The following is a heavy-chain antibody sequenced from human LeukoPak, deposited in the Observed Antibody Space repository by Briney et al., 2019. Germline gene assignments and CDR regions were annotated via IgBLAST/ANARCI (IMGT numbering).Heavy chain of an antibody. J-gene: IGHJ4*02. CDR2: IFPGDSDT. CDR1: GYSFSNYW. V-gene: IGHV5-51*01. D-gene: IGHD6-19*01. Sequence: GESLKISCKTSGYSFSNYWIGWVRQMPGKGLEWVAIIFPGDSDTRYSPSFQGQVTISADKSISTAYLQWNSLKASDTAMYYCARLGSSAWYADYWGQGTLVTVSS. CDR3: ARLGSSAWYADY.